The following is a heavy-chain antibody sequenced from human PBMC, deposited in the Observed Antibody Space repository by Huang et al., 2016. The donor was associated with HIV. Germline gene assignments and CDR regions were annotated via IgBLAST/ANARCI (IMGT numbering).Heavy chain of an antibody. Sequence: QVQLVQSGAEVKKPGSSVKVSCKVSGCTFHNAISWVRQAPGQGLEWMGGIIPIFGTPNYARKLQGRGTSTAEESTSIAYMELSSLRSEDTAVYYCVRGAPDLDSHLDHWGQGTLVTVSS. D-gene: IGHD3-3*01. CDR2: IIPIFGTP. CDR3: VRGAPDLDSHLDH. CDR1: GCTFHNA. V-gene: IGHV1-69*13. J-gene: IGHJ4*02.